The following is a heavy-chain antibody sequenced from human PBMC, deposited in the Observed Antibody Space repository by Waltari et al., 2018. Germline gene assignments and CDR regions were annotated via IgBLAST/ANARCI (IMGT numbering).Heavy chain of an antibody. CDR1: DINFRNFA. V-gene: IGHV3-30*03. Sequence: QVQLVGSGSYVVQPGRSLRLSGVADDINFRNFAMHWIRQSPGKGLEWVAHVSPDGDKTYYADSVKGRFTVARDNSNNTVFLQLNSLRVEDTAVYYCAAEDYYDSSGNYLGFRFDYWGQGTLLTVSS. CDR3: AAEDYYDSSGNYLGFRFDY. J-gene: IGHJ4*02. D-gene: IGHD3-22*01. CDR2: VSPDGDKT.